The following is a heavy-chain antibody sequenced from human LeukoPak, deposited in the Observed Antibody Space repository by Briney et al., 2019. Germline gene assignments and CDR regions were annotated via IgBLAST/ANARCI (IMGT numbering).Heavy chain of an antibody. V-gene: IGHV3-21*01. CDR1: GFTFSSYS. CDR2: ISSSSSYI. J-gene: IGHJ4*02. Sequence: GGSLRPSCAASGFTFSSYSMNWVRQAPGKGLEWVSSISSSSSYIYYADSVKGRFTISRDNAKNSLYLQMNSLRAEDTAVYYCARPYYDFWSGTTPTPDYWGQGTLVTVSS. D-gene: IGHD3-3*01. CDR3: ARPYYDFWSGTTPTPDY.